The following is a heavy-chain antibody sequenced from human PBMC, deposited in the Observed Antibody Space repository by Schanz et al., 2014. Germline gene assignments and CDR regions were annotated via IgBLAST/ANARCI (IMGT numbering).Heavy chain of an antibody. CDR2: IRFDGSDK. CDR3: AKCIGWYGRCAFDI. J-gene: IGHJ3*02. Sequence: QVQLVESGGSVVQPGRSLRLSCVASGFTFRRYGMSWVRQAPGKGLEWVTFIRFDGSDKYYADSVKGRFTISRDNSKNTLYLQMNSLIAEDTAVYYCAKCIGWYGRCAFDIWGQGTMVTVSS. D-gene: IGHD6-19*01. V-gene: IGHV3-30*02. CDR1: GFTFRRYG.